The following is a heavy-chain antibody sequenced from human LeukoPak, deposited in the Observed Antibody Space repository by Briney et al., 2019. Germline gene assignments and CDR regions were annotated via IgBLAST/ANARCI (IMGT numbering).Heavy chain of an antibody. J-gene: IGHJ4*02. V-gene: IGHV3-23*01. Sequence: GGSLRLSCAASGFTFSNYAMNWVRQAPGKGLEWVSGVSGSGGSTYYADSVKGRFTISRDNSKNTLSLQMNSPRAEDTAVYYCARKLDSSGYSIDCWGQGTLVTVSS. D-gene: IGHD3-22*01. CDR2: VSGSGGST. CDR3: ARKLDSSGYSIDC. CDR1: GFTFSNYA.